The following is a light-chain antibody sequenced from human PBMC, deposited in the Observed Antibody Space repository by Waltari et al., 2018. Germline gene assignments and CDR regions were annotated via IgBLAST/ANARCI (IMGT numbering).Light chain of an antibody. V-gene: IGLV3-19*01. CDR3: LSRDTSSTRL. Sequence: SSELTQDPAVSVALGQTVRITCQGDRLRRYYASWYQQRPGQAPILVLYGQDNRPSGIPDRFSGSTSGNTASLTITGAHAEDEADYYCLSRDTSSTRLFGGGTRLTV. J-gene: IGLJ2*01. CDR2: GQD. CDR1: RLRRYY.